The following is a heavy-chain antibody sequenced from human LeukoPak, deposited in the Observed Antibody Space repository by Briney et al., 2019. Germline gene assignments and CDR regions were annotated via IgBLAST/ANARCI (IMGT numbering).Heavy chain of an antibody. D-gene: IGHD3-9*01. Sequence: ASVKVSCKPSGYSFTSYGISWVRQAPGQGLEWMGRIIPFFDVTNYAQKFQGRVTITADESTSTAYMELSSLRSEDTAVYYCAREDDILTGYSFDYWGQGTLVTVSS. V-gene: IGHV1-69*13. CDR3: AREDDILTGYSFDY. J-gene: IGHJ4*02. CDR1: GYSFTSYG. CDR2: IIPFFDVT.